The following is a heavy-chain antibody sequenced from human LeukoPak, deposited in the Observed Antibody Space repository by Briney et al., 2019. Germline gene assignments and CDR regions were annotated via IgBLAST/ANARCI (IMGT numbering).Heavy chain of an antibody. Sequence: GGSLRLSCAASGFTFSIYDMIWVRQAPGKGLEWVSYISSSSRTLYYADSVKGRFTVSRDNAQMSLYLQMNSLRDEDTAVYYCARGTYGDYGGWFDPWGQGTLVTVSS. J-gene: IGHJ5*02. D-gene: IGHD4-17*01. CDR2: ISSSSRTL. CDR3: ARGTYGDYGGWFDP. V-gene: IGHV3-48*02. CDR1: GFTFSIYD.